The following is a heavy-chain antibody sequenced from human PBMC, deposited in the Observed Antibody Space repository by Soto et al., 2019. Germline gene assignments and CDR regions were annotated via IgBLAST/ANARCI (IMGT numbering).Heavy chain of an antibody. CDR3: VKDFSTVTTGGGAFDQ. CDR2: ISTNGGTT. CDR1: GFTFSDYP. V-gene: IGHV3-64D*06. J-gene: IGHJ3*01. D-gene: IGHD4-17*01. Sequence: GGSLTLSCQASGFTFSDYPMHWVRQATGKGLEYVSTISTNGGTTYYADSVKGRFTISRDNAMNTLFLQMISLRAEDTAVYYCVKDFSTVTTGGGAFDQWGQGTMGTVSS.